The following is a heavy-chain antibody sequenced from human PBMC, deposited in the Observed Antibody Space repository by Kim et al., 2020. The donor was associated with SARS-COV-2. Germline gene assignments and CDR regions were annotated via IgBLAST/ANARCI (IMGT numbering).Heavy chain of an antibody. CDR3: ARVGFSITIFGVVTRLFDY. D-gene: IGHD3-3*01. J-gene: IGHJ4*02. V-gene: IGHV4-30-2*05. Sequence: RRVTISVDTSKNQFSLKLSSVTAADTAVYYCARVGFSITIFGVVTRLFDYWGQGTLVTVSS.